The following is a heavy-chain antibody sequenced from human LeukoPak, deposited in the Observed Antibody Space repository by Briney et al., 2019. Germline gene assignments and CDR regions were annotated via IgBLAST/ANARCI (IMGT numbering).Heavy chain of an antibody. Sequence: GGSLRLSCAASGFSFSRYSMNWVRQAPGKGLEWVSSIDYSSKYVYTADSLKGRSTTSRDNAKNSLDLQMNSLKAEDTAVYYCATPAAGPGAEYSQYWGQGTLVIVSS. CDR2: IDYSSKYV. CDR3: ATPAAGPGAEYSQY. D-gene: IGHD6-13*01. CDR1: GFSFSRYS. V-gene: IGHV3-21*01. J-gene: IGHJ1*01.